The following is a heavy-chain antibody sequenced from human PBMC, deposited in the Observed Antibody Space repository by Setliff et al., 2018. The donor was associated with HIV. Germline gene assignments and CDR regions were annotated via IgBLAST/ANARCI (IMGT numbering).Heavy chain of an antibody. J-gene: IGHJ6*03. CDR2: IHYSGST. V-gene: IGHV4-31*01. D-gene: IGHD1-7*01. CDR3: ARNSKNWNYPVEYYDYYMDV. CDR1: GGSISSGGYY. Sequence: KPSETLSLTCTVSGGSISSGGYYWSWIRQHPGKGLEWIGYIHYSGSTYFNPSLKSQVTISLDTSKNQFSLKVSSMTAADTAVYYCARNSKNWNYPVEYYDYYMDVWGTGTTVTVSS.